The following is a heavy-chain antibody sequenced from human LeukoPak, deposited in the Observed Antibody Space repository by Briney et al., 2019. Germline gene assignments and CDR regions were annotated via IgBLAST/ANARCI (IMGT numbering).Heavy chain of an antibody. D-gene: IGHD3-10*01. CDR2: ISDNSRYI. CDR1: GSTFSIYT. CDR3: ARDGLGSYDY. J-gene: IGHJ4*02. Sequence: GGSLRLSCAASGSTFSIYTINWVRQAPGKGLEWLSSISDNSRYIYYADSVKGRFTISRDNAQNSVFLQLNSLRAEDTAVYYCARDGLGSYDYWGQGTLVTVSS. V-gene: IGHV3-21*01.